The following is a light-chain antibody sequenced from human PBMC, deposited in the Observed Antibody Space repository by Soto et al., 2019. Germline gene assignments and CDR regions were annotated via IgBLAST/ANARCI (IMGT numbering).Light chain of an antibody. Sequence: QSALTQPASVSGSPGQSITISCTGTSSDVGSYSLVSWYQQHPGKAPKLMISEGNKRPSGVSNRFSGSKSGNTASLTISGLQAEDEADYYCCSYAGSNFVVFGGGTKVTVL. CDR1: SSDVGSYSL. CDR3: CSYAGSNFVV. J-gene: IGLJ2*01. CDR2: EGN. V-gene: IGLV2-23*01.